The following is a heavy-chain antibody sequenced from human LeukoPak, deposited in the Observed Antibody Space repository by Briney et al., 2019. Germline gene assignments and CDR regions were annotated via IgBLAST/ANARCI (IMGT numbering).Heavy chain of an antibody. CDR2: ISAYNGNT. D-gene: IGHD5-18*01. J-gene: IGHJ5*02. CDR1: GYTFTSYG. CDR3: AREGYSYGLNWFDP. V-gene: IGHV1-18*01. Sequence: ASVKVSCKASGYTFTSYGISWVRQAPGHGPEWMGWISAYNGNTNYAQKLQGRVTMTTDTSTSTAYMELRSLRSDDTAVYYCAREGYSYGLNWFDPWGQGTLVTVSS.